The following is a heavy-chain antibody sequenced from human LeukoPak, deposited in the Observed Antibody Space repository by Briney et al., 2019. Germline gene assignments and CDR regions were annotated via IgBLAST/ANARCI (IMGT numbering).Heavy chain of an antibody. J-gene: IGHJ4*02. CDR3: ARGVKEGGTCVIDY. D-gene: IGHD2-15*01. CDR2: INHSGST. CDR1: GGSFSGYY. Sequence: SETLSLTCAVYGGSFSGYYWTWIRQPPGKGLEWIGEINHSGSTNYNPSLRSRVTVSVDTSKNQFSLKMSSVTAADTAVYYCARGVKEGGTCVIDYWGQRIMVTVSS. V-gene: IGHV4-34*01.